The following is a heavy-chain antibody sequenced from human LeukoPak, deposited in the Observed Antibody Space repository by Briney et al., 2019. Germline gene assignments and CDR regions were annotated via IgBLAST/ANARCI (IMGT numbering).Heavy chain of an antibody. CDR2: IRNKANSYTT. J-gene: IGHJ4*02. CDR1: GFTFSYYY. V-gene: IGHV3-72*01. Sequence: GGSLRLSCAASGFTFSYYYMDWVRQAPGKGLEWVGSIRNKANSYTTEYAASVKGRFTISRDDSKNSLYLQMNSLKTEDTAVYYCTKVANGIDYWGQGTLVTVSS. CDR3: TKVANGIDY.